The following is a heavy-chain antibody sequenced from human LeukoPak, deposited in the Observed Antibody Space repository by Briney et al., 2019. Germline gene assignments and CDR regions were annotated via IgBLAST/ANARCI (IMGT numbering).Heavy chain of an antibody. D-gene: IGHD6-6*01. V-gene: IGHV1-2*02. CDR2: INPNSGGT. J-gene: IGHJ5*02. CDR1: GYTFTGYY. CDR3: ARDQIAARPEGWFDP. Sequence: ASVKGPCKASGYTFTGYYMHWVRQAPGQGLEWMGWINPNSGGTNYAQKFQGRVTMTRDTSISTAYMELSRLRSDDMAVYYCARDQIAARPEGWFDPWGQGTLVTVSS.